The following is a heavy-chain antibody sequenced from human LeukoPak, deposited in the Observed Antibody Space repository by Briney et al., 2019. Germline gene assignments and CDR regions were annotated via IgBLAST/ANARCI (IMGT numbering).Heavy chain of an antibody. CDR2: ISSSGSTI. CDR1: GFTFSDYY. J-gene: IGHJ4*02. V-gene: IGHV3-11*04. CDR3: AKDRSYSSSWTTFDY. Sequence: GGSLRLACAASGFTFSDYYMSWIRQAPGKGLEWVSYISSSGSTIYYADSVKGRFTICRDNAKNSLYLQMNRLSAEDTAVYYCAKDRSYSSSWTTFDYWGQGTLVTVSS. D-gene: IGHD6-13*01.